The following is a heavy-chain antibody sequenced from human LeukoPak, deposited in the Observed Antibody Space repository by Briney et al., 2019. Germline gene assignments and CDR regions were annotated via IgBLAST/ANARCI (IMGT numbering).Heavy chain of an antibody. D-gene: IGHD5-24*01. CDR3: AKDQLGNRDGYSSN. CDR2: ISGSGGST. CDR1: GFTFSSYA. V-gene: IGHV3-23*01. Sequence: GGSLRLSCAASGFTFSSYAMSWVRQAPGKGLGWVSAISGSGGSTYYADSVKGRFTISRDNSKNTLYLQMNSLRAEDTAVYYCAKDQLGNRDGYSSNWGQGTLVTVSS. J-gene: IGHJ4*02.